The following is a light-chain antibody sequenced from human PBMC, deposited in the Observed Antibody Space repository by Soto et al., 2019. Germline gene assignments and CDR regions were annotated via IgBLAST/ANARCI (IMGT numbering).Light chain of an antibody. CDR3: QQYGSSPDT. V-gene: IGKV3-20*01. CDR1: QSVSSSY. CDR2: GAS. J-gene: IGKJ3*01. Sequence: EIVLTQSPGTLSLSPGERATLSCRASQSVSSSYLAWYQQKPGQAPRLLIYGASSRATGIPDRFSGSGSGTDFTLTISRLEPEYFAVYYCQQYGSSPDTFGPGTKVDIK.